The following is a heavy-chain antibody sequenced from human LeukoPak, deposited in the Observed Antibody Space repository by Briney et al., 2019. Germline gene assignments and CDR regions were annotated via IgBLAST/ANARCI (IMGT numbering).Heavy chain of an antibody. Sequence: GGSLRLSCAASGFTFSNAWMSWVRQAPGKGLEWVGRIKSKTDGGTTDYAAPVKGRFTISRDDSKNTLYLQMNSLKTEDTAVYYCITGSYGDSREYYFDYWGQGTLVTVSS. J-gene: IGHJ4*02. V-gene: IGHV3-15*01. CDR1: GFTFSNAW. CDR2: IKSKTDGGTT. CDR3: ITGSYGDSREYYFDY. D-gene: IGHD4-17*01.